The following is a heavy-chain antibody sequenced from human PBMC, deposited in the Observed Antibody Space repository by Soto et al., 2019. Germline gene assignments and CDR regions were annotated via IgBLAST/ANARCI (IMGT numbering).Heavy chain of an antibody. V-gene: IGHV4-39*01. CDR3: ARGPTIFGHYYYYGMDV. CDR2: IYYSGST. CDR1: GGSISSSSYY. Sequence: SETLSLTCTVSGGSISSSSYYWGWIRQPPGKGLEWIGSIYYSGSTYYNPSLKSRVTISVDTSKNQFSLKLSSVTAADTAVYYCARGPTIFGHYYYYGMDVWGQGTTVTVSS. D-gene: IGHD3-3*01. J-gene: IGHJ6*02.